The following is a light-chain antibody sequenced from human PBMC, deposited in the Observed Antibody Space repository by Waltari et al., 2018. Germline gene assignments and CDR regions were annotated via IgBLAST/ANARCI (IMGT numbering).Light chain of an antibody. J-gene: IGLJ2*01. CDR3: QTWDRDSRTVV. Sequence: SYEVTQSPSVSVSPGQTANIPCSGNQLGDKYVCWYQQKAGQAPLLVIYQDDKRPSGSPERFSGSNSGNTATLTISGTQPMDEADYYCQTWDRDSRTVVFGGGTKLTVL. CDR2: QDD. CDR1: QLGDKY. V-gene: IGLV3-1*01.